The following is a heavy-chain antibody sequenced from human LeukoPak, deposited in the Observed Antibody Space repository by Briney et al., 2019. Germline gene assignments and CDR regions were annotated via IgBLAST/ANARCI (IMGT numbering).Heavy chain of an antibody. CDR1: GFTFSRYW. CDR2: SDTEGSMT. V-gene: IGHV3-74*01. J-gene: IGHJ5*02. CDR3: AREGSYLNSGGSYYLHWLDP. Sequence: GGSLRLSCAASGFTFSRYWMHWVRQAPGKGLEWVSYSDTEGSMTSYADSVKGRFTISRDNAKNTLYLEMHSLRVEDTAIYYCAREGSYLNSGGSYYLHWLDPWGQGTLVTASS. D-gene: IGHD3-22*01.